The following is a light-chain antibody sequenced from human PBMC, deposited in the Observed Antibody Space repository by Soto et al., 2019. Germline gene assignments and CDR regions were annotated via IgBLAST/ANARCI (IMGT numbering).Light chain of an antibody. CDR3: EGYSTSAGT. V-gene: IGKV1-5*03. CDR2: KAS. J-gene: IGKJ1*01. Sequence: AAYVKGVVIITCRASKSISSWLAWYQQKPGKAPKLLIYKASSSDSGVPSRFCGCGSGTEFALTISCLQSCGSATHFCEGYSTSAGTCGRGTKVDIK. CDR1: KSISSW.